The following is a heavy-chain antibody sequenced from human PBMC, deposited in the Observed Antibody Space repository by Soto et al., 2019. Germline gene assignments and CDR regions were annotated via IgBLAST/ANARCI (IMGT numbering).Heavy chain of an antibody. D-gene: IGHD1-26*01. J-gene: IGHJ4*02. Sequence: QVQLVESGGGVVQPGRSLRLSCAASGFTFSNHGMHWVRQAPGKGLEWVARIYYDGSHEHYADSVKGRFAISRDSSKNTLYLQMNSLRAEDTAVYYCARGSGSGIFYQLDYWGQGTLVTVSS. CDR3: ARGSGSGIFYQLDY. CDR1: GFTFSNHG. V-gene: IGHV3-33*01. CDR2: IYYDGSHE.